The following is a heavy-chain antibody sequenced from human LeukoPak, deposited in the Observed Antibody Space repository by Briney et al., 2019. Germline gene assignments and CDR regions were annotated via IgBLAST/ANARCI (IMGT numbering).Heavy chain of an antibody. CDR1: GYTFTGYY. J-gene: IGHJ4*02. CDR3: ARAEAITIFLDLGH. CDR2: IIPILGIA. V-gene: IGHV1-69*04. D-gene: IGHD3-3*01. Sequence: GASVKVSCRASGYTFTGYYMHWVRQAPGQGLEWMGRIIPILGIANYAQKFQGRVTITADKSTSTAYMELSSLRSEDTAVYYCARAEAITIFLDLGHWGQGTLVTVSS.